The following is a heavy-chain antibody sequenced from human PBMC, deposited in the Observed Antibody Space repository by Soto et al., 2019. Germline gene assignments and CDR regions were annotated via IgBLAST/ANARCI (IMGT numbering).Heavy chain of an antibody. J-gene: IGHJ4*02. Sequence: HVQLVQSGAEVKKPGSSVKVSCKASGGTFSSYTITWVRQAPGQGLEWMGRIIPILGIANYAEKFQGRVTITADKSTGTADMELRSLRSEYTAMFYFLNIPHYGGQGTLVTVSS. CDR2: IIPILGIA. V-gene: IGHV1-69*02. CDR3: LNIPHY. CDR1: GGTFSSYT.